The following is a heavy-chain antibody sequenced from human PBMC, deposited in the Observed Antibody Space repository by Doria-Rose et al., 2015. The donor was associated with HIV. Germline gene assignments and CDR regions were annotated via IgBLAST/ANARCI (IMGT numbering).Heavy chain of an antibody. J-gene: IGHJ3*01. D-gene: IGHD1-7*01. Sequence: CGAGLLKPSETLSLTCAVYGGSFSGYYWRWIRQSPGKGLEWLGEINHSGSTNYNPSLKRRVTMFADTSKNQFSLKLFSVTAADTAIYYCARGFPELRYGAFDVWGRGTMVTVSS. CDR3: ARGFPELRYGAFDV. CDR2: INHSGST. CDR1: GGSFSGYY. V-gene: IGHV4-34*01.